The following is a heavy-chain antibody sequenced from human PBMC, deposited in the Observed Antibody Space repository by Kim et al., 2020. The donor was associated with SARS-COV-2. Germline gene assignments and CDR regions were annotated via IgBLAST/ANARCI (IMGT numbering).Heavy chain of an antibody. D-gene: IGHD3-9*01. Sequence: YNPSLKSRVTISVDTSKNQFSLKLSSVTAADTAVYYCARAFLTTWPVWDYWGQGTLVTVSS. V-gene: IGHV4-34*01. J-gene: IGHJ4*02. CDR3: ARAFLTTWPVWDY.